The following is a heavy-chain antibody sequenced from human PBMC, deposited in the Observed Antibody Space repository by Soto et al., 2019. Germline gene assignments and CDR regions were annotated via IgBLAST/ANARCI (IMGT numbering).Heavy chain of an antibody. Sequence: QVQLVESGGGVVQPGRSLRLSCAASGFTFSSYGVHWVRQAPSRGLEWVAVISDDGTRKHYGDSVKGRFTISRDNSQNTLYLRMNSLRAEDTAVYYCVKDRRTEAYGMEVWGQGTTVTVSS. CDR3: VKDRRTEAYGMEV. D-gene: IGHD2-21*01. CDR2: ISDDGTRK. V-gene: IGHV3-30*18. CDR1: GFTFSSYG. J-gene: IGHJ6*02.